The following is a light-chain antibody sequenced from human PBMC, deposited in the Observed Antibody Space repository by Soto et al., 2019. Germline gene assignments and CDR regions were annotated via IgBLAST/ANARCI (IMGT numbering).Light chain of an antibody. V-gene: IGKV3-20*01. CDR3: QQSSSSPIT. J-gene: IGKJ5*01. CDR1: QSVGGSF. Sequence: ETVLTHSQGTLSLSPCERATLSLSARQSVGGSFLAWYQQRPGQAPRLLIYHTSYRATGIPDRFSGSGSGTDFTLTISRLEAEDFAVYYCQQSSSSPITFGQGTRLEIK. CDR2: HTS.